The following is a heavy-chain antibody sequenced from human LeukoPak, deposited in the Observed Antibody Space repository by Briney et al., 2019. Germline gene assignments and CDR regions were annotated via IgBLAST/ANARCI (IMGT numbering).Heavy chain of an antibody. D-gene: IGHD3-22*01. V-gene: IGHV3-23*01. CDR3: AKDERRITMIGYY. CDR1: GFTFSSYA. Sequence: GGSLRLSCAASGFTFSSYAMSWVRQAQGKGLERVSAISGSGGSTYYADSVKGRFTISRDNSKNTLYLQMNSLRAEDTAVYYCAKDERRITMIGYYWGQGTLVTVSS. CDR2: ISGSGGST. J-gene: IGHJ4*02.